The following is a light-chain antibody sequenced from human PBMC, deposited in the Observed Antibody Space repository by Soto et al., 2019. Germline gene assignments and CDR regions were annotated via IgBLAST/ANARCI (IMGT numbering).Light chain of an antibody. J-gene: IGLJ3*02. CDR3: SSYTSSNTWV. CDR2: DVS. V-gene: IGLV2-14*01. CDR1: SSDVGGYNY. Sequence: QSALTQPASVSGSPGQSITITCTGTSSDVGGYNYVSWYQQHPGKAPKLMIYDVSNRPSGVSNRFSGSKSGNTASLTISGLQAEDEADYYCSSYTSSNTWVFGGGTKRTVL.